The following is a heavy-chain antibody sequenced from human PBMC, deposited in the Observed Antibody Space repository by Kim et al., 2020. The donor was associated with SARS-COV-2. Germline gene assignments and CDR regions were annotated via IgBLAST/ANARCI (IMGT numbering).Heavy chain of an antibody. CDR3: ARFPYYDSSGWGFDP. V-gene: IGHV4-39*07. CDR2: IYYSGST. D-gene: IGHD3-22*01. J-gene: IGHJ5*02. Sequence: SETLSLTCTVSGGSISSSSYYWGWIRQPPGKGLEWIGSIYYSGSTYYNPSLKSRVTISVDTSKNQFSLKLSSVTAADTAVYYCARFPYYDSSGWGFDPWGQETLVTVSS. CDR1: GGSISSSSYY.